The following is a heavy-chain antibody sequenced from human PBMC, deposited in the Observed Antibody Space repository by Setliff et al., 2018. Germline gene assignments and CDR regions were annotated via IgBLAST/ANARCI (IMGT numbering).Heavy chain of an antibody. J-gene: IGHJ5*02. CDR2: VNPSGGKT. CDR3: ARAPWGDDYDSLYTWFDP. D-gene: IGHD3-22*01. Sequence: ASVKVSCKTSGYGFTSHYFHWLRQAPGQGLEWMGIVNPSGGKTTLSQKFQGGVSMTADASTATVYMELHSLTSEDTAIYYCARAPWGDDYDSLYTWFDPWGQGSLVTVSS. CDR1: GYGFTSHY. V-gene: IGHV1-46*01.